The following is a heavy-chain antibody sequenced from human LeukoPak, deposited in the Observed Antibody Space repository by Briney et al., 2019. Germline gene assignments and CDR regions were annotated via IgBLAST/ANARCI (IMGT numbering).Heavy chain of an antibody. CDR1: GYTFKNYD. V-gene: IGHV1-8*01. CDR3: ARAAAGGDDPFDV. J-gene: IGHJ3*01. CDR2: INPNNDNA. Sequence: GASVKVSCKASGYTFKNYDINWVRQAPGQGLEWMAWINPNNDNAGSAQKFQGRVTMTRDTSINTAYMELSSLRSDDTGVYYCARAAAGGDDPFDVWGQGSLITVSS. D-gene: IGHD6-25*01.